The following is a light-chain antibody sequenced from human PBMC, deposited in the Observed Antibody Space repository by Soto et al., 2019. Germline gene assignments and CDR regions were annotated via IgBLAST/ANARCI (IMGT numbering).Light chain of an antibody. J-gene: IGLJ2*01. CDR1: SSNIGAGYD. Sequence: QSVLTQPPSVSGAPGQRVTISCTGSSSNIGAGYDVHWYQQLPGTAPKLLIYNNSNRPSGVPDRFSGSKSGTSASLAITGLQAEDEADYYCSSHTTNTPVVFGGGTKVTVL. CDR2: NNS. CDR3: SSHTTNTPVV. V-gene: IGLV1-40*01.